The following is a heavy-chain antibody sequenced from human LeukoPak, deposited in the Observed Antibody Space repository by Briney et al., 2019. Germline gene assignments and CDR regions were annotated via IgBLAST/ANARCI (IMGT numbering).Heavy chain of an antibody. CDR3: AKAPWIQLWSPFDY. J-gene: IGHJ4*02. Sequence: GGSLRLSCAASGFTFSSYAMSWVRQAPGKGLEWVSAISGSGGSTYYADSVKGRFTISRDNSKNTLYLQMNSLRAEDAAVYYCAKAPWIQLWSPFDYWGQGTLVTVSS. D-gene: IGHD5-18*01. V-gene: IGHV3-23*01. CDR1: GFTFSSYA. CDR2: ISGSGGST.